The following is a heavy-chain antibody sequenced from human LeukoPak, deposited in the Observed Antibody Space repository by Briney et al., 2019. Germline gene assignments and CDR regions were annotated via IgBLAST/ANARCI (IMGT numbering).Heavy chain of an antibody. D-gene: IGHD2-2*02. CDR3: ARGTAGCSSTSCYSGWLVDY. CDR1: GYTFTGYY. J-gene: IGHJ4*02. CDR2: INPNSGGT. V-gene: IGHV1-2*02. Sequence: AASVKVSCKASGYTFTGYYMHWVRQAPGQGLEWMGWINPNSGGTNYAQKFQGRVTMTRDTPISTAYMELSRLRSDDTAVYYCARGTAGCSSTSCYSGWLVDYWGQGTLVTVSS.